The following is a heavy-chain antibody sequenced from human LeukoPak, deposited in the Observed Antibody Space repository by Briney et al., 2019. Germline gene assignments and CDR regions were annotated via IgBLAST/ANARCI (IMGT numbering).Heavy chain of an antibody. J-gene: IGHJ5*02. D-gene: IGHD5-18*01. V-gene: IGHV1-2*02. CDR1: GYTFTGYY. CDR3: ARDPTRGYSYGNNWFDP. Sequence: SVKVSCKASGYTFTGYYMHWVRQAPGQGLEWMGWINPNSGGTNYAQKLQGRVTMTTDTSTSTAYMELRSLRSDDTAVYYCARDPTRGYSYGNNWFDPWGQGTLVTVSS. CDR2: INPNSGGT.